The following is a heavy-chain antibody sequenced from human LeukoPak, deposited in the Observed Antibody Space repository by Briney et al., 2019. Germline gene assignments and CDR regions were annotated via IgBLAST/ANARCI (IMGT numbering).Heavy chain of an antibody. D-gene: IGHD3-10*01. CDR2: ISYDGSNK. Sequence: PGGSLRLSCAASGFTFSSYAMHWVRQAPGKGLEWVAVISYDGSNKYYADSVKGRFTISRDNSKNTLYLQMNSLRAEDTAVYYCASPRGLGIYYFDYWGQGTLVTVSS. CDR3: ASPRGLGIYYFDY. J-gene: IGHJ4*02. V-gene: IGHV3-30*14. CDR1: GFTFSSYA.